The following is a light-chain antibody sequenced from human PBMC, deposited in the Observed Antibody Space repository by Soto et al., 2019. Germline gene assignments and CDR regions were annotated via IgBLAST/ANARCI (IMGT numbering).Light chain of an antibody. V-gene: IGKV1-5*03. J-gene: IGKJ3*01. CDR1: QSINSW. CDR2: KAS. Sequence: DIPMTQSPSTLSASVGDRVIITCRASQSINSWLAWYQQKPGKAPKLLIYKASNLESGVPSRFSGSGSGTEFTLTISSLQPDDFATYYCQQYNSYAIFTFGPGTKVDIK. CDR3: QQYNSYAIFT.